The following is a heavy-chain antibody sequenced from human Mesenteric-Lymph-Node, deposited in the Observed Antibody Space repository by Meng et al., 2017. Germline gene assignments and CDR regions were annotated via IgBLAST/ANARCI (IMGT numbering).Heavy chain of an antibody. CDR1: GFTFSSYA. V-gene: IGHV3-30*04. CDR3: AKDYPDYGDYGRNPEFDY. J-gene: IGHJ4*02. D-gene: IGHD4-17*01. Sequence: GESLKISCAASGFTFSSYAMHWVRQAPGKGLEWVAVISYDGSNKYYADSVKGRFTISRDNSKNTLYLQMNSLRAEDTAVYYCAKDYPDYGDYGRNPEFDYWGQGTLVTVSS. CDR2: ISYDGSNK.